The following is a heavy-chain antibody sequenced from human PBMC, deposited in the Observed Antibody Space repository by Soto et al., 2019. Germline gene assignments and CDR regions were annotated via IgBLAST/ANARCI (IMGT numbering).Heavy chain of an antibody. V-gene: IGHV3-21*01. CDR1: GFTFRTYT. J-gene: IGHJ6*02. CDR3: ARDRGYDAHDYSYNAMDV. Sequence: EVQLVESGGGLVKPGGSLRLSCISSGFTFRTYTMNWVRQAPGKGLEWVSGIRGFSPYTFYAESVKGRFTISRDNAKNSLYLQMNRLRAEDTAVYYCARDRGYDAHDYSYNAMDVWGQGTTVNVSS. D-gene: IGHD1-1*01. CDR2: IRGFSPYT.